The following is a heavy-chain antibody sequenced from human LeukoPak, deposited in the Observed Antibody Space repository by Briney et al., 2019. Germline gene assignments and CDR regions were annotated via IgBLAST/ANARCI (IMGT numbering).Heavy chain of an antibody. D-gene: IGHD6-13*01. V-gene: IGHV4-39*07. J-gene: IGHJ4*02. Sequence: SETLSLTCTVSGGSISSSSYYWGWIRQPPGKGLEWIGSIYYSGSTYYNPSLKSRVTISVDRSKNQFSLKLSSVTAADTAVYYCARSQQQLYRFDYWGQGTLVTVSS. CDR3: ARSQQQLYRFDY. CDR1: GGSISSSSYY. CDR2: IYYSGST.